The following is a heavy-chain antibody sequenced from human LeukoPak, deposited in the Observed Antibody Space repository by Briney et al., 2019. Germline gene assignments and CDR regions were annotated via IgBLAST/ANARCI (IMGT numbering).Heavy chain of an antibody. CDR3: ARPASTYYYDSSGYYVDAFDI. J-gene: IGHJ3*02. Sequence: PSETLSLTCTVSGGSISSSSYYWGWIRQPPWKGLEWIGSIYYSGSTYYNPSLKSRVTISVDTSKNQFSLKPSSVTAADTAVYYCARPASTYYYDSSGYYVDAFDIWGQGAMVTVSS. CDR2: IYYSGST. V-gene: IGHV4-39*01. D-gene: IGHD3-22*01. CDR1: GGSISSSSYY.